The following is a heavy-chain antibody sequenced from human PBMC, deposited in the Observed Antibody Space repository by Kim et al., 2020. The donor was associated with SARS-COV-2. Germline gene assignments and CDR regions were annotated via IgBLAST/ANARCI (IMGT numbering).Heavy chain of an antibody. CDR3: ARGRGYTYRFYE. V-gene: IGHV3-30-3*01. CDR2: MSFDGGNI. D-gene: IGHD5-12*01. CDR1: GFSVNNYG. J-gene: IGHJ1*01. Sequence: GGSLRLSCAASGFSVNNYGMHWVRQAPGKGLEWLAVMSFDGGNIFYADSVKGRFTISRDNSKNTLFLQLNSLKSDDTAVYFCARGRGYTYRFYEWGKGT.